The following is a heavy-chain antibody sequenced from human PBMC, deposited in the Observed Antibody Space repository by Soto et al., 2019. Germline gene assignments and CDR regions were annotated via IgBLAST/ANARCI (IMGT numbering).Heavy chain of an antibody. D-gene: IGHD2-8*02. J-gene: IGHJ4*02. CDR3: ARGPTGPYYFDY. CDR1: GGSISSYY. Sequence: SETLSLTCTVSGGSISSYYWSWIRQPPGKGLEWIGYIYYSGSTNYNPSLKSRVTISVDTSKNQFSLKLSSVTAADTAVYYCARGPTGPYYFDYWGQGTLVTISS. V-gene: IGHV4-59*01. CDR2: IYYSGST.